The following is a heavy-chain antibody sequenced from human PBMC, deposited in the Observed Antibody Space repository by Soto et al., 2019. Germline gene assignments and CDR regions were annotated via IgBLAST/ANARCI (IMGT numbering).Heavy chain of an antibody. CDR1: GYTFTSYG. D-gene: IGHD2-15*01. CDR3: ARPQERCSGGSCYSPYYFDY. Sequence: SVKVSCKASGYTFTSYGISWVRQAPGQGLEWMGGIIPIFGTANYAQKFQGRVTITADESTSTAYMELSSLRSEDTAVYYCARPQERCSGGSCYSPYYFDYWGQGTLVTVSS. J-gene: IGHJ4*02. CDR2: IIPIFGTA. V-gene: IGHV1-69*13.